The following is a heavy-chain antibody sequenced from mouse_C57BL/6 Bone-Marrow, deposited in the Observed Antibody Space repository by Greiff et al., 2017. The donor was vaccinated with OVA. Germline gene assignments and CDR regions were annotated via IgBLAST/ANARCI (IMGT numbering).Heavy chain of an antibody. J-gene: IGHJ4*01. CDR3: ARWREYYAMDY. Sequence: VKQRPGQGLEWIGLIHPNSGSPNYTEKFKSKATLTVDKSSSPAYMQLISLTSEDSAVYYCARWREYYAMDYWGQGTSVTVSS. V-gene: IGHV1-64*01. CDR2: IHPNSGSP.